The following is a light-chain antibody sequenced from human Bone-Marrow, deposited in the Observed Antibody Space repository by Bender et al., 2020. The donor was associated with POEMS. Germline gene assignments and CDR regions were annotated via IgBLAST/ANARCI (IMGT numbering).Light chain of an antibody. J-gene: IGLJ2*01. Sequence: QSVLTQPPSASGTPGQRVTISCSGGSSNIGAHAVNWYQHLPGTAPKLLIYSSHRRPSGVPDRFSGSQSGTSASLAISGLRSEDEADYYCAAWDDSLMGVVFGGGTRLTVL. CDR1: SSNIGAHA. CDR3: AAWDDSLMGVV. V-gene: IGLV1-44*01. CDR2: SSH.